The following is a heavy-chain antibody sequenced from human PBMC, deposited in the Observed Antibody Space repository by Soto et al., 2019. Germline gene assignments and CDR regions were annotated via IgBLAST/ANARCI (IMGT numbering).Heavy chain of an antibody. CDR3: ARRYCSGGSCYSELPEYAFDI. CDR2: IYPGDSDT. D-gene: IGHD2-15*01. CDR1: GYSFTSYW. J-gene: IGHJ3*02. V-gene: IGHV5-51*01. Sequence: GESLKISCKGSGYSFTSYWIGWVRQMPGKGLEWMGIIYPGDSDTRYSPSFQGQVTISADKSISTAYLQWSSLKASDTAMYYCARRYCSGGSCYSELPEYAFDIWGQGIMVTVSS.